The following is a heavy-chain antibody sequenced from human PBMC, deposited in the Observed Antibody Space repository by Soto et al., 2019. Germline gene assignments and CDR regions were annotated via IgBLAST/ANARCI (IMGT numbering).Heavy chain of an antibody. J-gene: IGHJ4*02. Sequence: QVQLVQSGAEVKKPGSSVKVSCKASGGTFSSYAISWVRQAPGQGLEWMGGIIPIFGTANYAQKFQGRVPSTADESTSTAYVELRSLRSEDTAVYYCARRGDSGSFYFDYWGQGALATVSS. CDR3: ARRGDSGSFYFDY. CDR1: GGTFSSYA. V-gene: IGHV1-69*01. D-gene: IGHD1-26*01. CDR2: IIPIFGTA.